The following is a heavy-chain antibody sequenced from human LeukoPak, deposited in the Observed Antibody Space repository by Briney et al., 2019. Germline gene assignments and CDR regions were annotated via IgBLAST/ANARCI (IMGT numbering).Heavy chain of an antibody. J-gene: IGHJ3*02. D-gene: IGHD3-10*01. CDR2: ISAYNGNT. V-gene: IGHV1-18*01. CDR3: ASWLRGVIGAFDI. CDR1: GYTFSNYG. Sequence: ASVKVSCKASGYTFSNYGVSWVQQAPGQGLECMGWISAYNGNTKYVEKFQGRVTMTRDTTTSTAYMELSSLTSADTAVYYCASWLRGVIGAFDIWGQGTMVTVSA.